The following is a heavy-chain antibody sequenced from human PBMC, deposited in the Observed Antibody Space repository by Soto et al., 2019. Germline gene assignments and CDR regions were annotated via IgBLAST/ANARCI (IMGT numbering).Heavy chain of an antibody. CDR1: GGSVSTHY. J-gene: IGHJ3*01. Sequence: PSETLSLTCTVSGGSVSTHYWSLLRQPPGKRLEYIGFIYNGGSPNYNPSLKSRVIMSVDTFNNQFSLKLSSVTAADTALYFCATGSRSATSDAFDVWGQGTMVTVSS. V-gene: IGHV4-59*02. D-gene: IGHD3-10*01. CDR2: IYNGGSP. CDR3: ATGSRSATSDAFDV.